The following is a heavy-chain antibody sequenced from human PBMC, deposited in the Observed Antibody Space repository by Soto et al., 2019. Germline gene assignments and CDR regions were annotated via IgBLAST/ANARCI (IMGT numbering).Heavy chain of an antibody. D-gene: IGHD3-16*01. CDR1: GFTFSSYG. CDR2: ISYDGSNK. V-gene: IGHV3-30*18. Sequence: QVQLVESGGGVVQPGRSLRLSCAASGFTFSSYGMHWVRQAPGKGLEWVAFISYDGSNKYYADSVKSRFTISRDNSKNTLYLQMTSRRAEDTAVYYCAQEWLEVMIAAPWGYWRQGTLVTVSS. J-gene: IGHJ4*02. CDR3: AQEWLEVMIAAPWGY.